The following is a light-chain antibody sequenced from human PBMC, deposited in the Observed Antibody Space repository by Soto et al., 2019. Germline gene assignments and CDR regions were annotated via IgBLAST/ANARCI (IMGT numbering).Light chain of an antibody. Sequence: EIVLTQSPGTLSLSPGEGATLSCWASQTVSSNYLAWYQQRPGQAPRLIIYGAFKRATGIPDRFSGSGSGTDFTLTISRMEPEDFAVYCCQQYGSSPRTFGQGTKVDI. CDR1: QTVSSNY. J-gene: IGKJ1*01. CDR3: QQYGSSPRT. V-gene: IGKV3-20*01. CDR2: GAF.